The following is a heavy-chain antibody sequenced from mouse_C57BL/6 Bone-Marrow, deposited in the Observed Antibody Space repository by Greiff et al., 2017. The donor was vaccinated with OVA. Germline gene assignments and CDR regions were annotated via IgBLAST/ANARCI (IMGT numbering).Heavy chain of an antibody. CDR1: GYTFTDYY. D-gene: IGHD2-2*01. CDR3: ARRGGYGAWFAY. V-gene: IGHV1-26*01. CDR2: INPNNGGT. Sequence: EVQLQQSGPELVKPGASVKISCKASGYTFTDYYMNWVKQSPGKSLEWIGDINPNNGGTSYNQKFKGKATLTVDKSSSTAYMELRSLTSEDSAVYYCARRGGYGAWFAYWGKGTLVTVSA. J-gene: IGHJ3*01.